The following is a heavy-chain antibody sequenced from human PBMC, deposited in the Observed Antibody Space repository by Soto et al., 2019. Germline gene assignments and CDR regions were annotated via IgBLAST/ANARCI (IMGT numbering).Heavy chain of an antibody. D-gene: IGHD3-10*01. CDR1: GYTFTSYD. Sequence: ASVKVSCKASGYTFTSYDINWVRQATGQGLEWMGWMNPNSGNTGYAQKFQGRVTMTRNTSISTAYMELSSLRSEDTAVYYCARMYYYGSGSYSKIGSGYYYYYYMDVWGKGTTVTVSS. CDR2: MNPNSGNT. CDR3: ARMYYYGSGSYSKIGSGYYYYYYMDV. V-gene: IGHV1-8*01. J-gene: IGHJ6*03.